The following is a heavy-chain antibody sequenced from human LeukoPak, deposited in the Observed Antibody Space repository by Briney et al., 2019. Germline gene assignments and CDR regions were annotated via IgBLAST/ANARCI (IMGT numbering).Heavy chain of an antibody. CDR2: INHSGST. CDR1: GGSFSGYY. J-gene: IGHJ5*02. V-gene: IGHV4-34*01. Sequence: SETLSLTCAVYGGSFSGYYWSWIRQPPGKGLEWIGEINHSGSTNYNPSLKSRVTISVDTSKNQFSLKLSSATAADTAVYYCARGRYCSSTSCYAKRENNWFDPWGQGTLVTVSS. CDR3: ARGRYCSSTSCYAKRENNWFDP. D-gene: IGHD2-2*01.